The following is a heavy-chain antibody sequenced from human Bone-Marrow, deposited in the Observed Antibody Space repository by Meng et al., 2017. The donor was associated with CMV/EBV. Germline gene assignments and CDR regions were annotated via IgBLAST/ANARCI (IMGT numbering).Heavy chain of an antibody. CDR3: ARVEGDGDYVDY. D-gene: IGHD3-10*01. CDR1: GYTFTGYY. Sequence: CKASGYTFTGYYMHWVRQAPGQGLEWMGWINPNSGGTNYAQKFQGRVTMTRDTSISTAYMELSRLRSDDTAVYYCARVEGDGDYVDYWGQGTLVTVSS. J-gene: IGHJ4*02. CDR2: INPNSGGT. V-gene: IGHV1-2*02.